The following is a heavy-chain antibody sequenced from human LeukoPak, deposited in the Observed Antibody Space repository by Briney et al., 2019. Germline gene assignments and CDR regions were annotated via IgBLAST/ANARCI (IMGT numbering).Heavy chain of an antibody. V-gene: IGHV4-61*02. CDR2: IYTSGST. CDR1: GGSISSGSYY. D-gene: IGHD1-26*01. Sequence: SETLSLTCTVSGGSISSGSYYCSWIRQPAGKGLEWIGRIYTSGSTNYNPSLKSRVTISVDTSKNQFSLKLSSVTAADTAVYYCARFRVEGGRAAFDIWGQGTMVTVSS. J-gene: IGHJ3*02. CDR3: ARFRVEGGRAAFDI.